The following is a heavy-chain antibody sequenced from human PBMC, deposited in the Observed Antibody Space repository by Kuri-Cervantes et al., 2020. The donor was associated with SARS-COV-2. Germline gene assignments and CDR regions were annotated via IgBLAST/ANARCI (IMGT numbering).Heavy chain of an antibody. V-gene: IGHV3-23*01. Sequence: GGSLRLSCAASGFTFSSYAMSWVRQAPGKGLEWVSTISGSGGSTYYADSVKGRFTISRDNSKNTLYLQMNSLRAEDTAVYYCAKDKVLLWFRESQTFDYWGQGTPVTVSS. CDR2: ISGSGGST. CDR3: AKDKVLLWFRESQTFDY. CDR1: GFTFSSYA. J-gene: IGHJ4*02. D-gene: IGHD3-10*01.